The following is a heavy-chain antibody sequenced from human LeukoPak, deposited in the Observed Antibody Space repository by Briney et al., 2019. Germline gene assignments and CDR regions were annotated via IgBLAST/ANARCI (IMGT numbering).Heavy chain of an antibody. D-gene: IGHD1-7*01. CDR3: ARVFRWNYRSGFDY. CDR2: IKQDGSEK. Sequence: GGSLRLSCAASGFTFSRFWMSWVRQAPGKGLEWVANIKQDGSEKYYVDSVKGRFTISRDNAKNSLSLQMNSLRAEDTAVYYCARVFRWNYRSGFDYWGQGTLVTVSS. J-gene: IGHJ4*02. CDR1: GFTFSRFW. V-gene: IGHV3-7*01.